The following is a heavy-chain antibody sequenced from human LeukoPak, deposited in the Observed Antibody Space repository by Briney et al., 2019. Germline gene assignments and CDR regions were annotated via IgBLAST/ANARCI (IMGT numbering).Heavy chain of an antibody. Sequence: SVRVSCKASGGTFSSYAISWVRQAPGQGLEWMGGIIPIFGTANYAQKFQGRVTITADESTSTAYMELSSLRSEDTAVYYCARDYDFWSGYYTSRDYYYYMDVWGKGTTVTVSS. CDR2: IIPIFGTA. V-gene: IGHV1-69*13. CDR1: GGTFSSYA. D-gene: IGHD3-3*01. CDR3: ARDYDFWSGYYTSRDYYYYMDV. J-gene: IGHJ6*03.